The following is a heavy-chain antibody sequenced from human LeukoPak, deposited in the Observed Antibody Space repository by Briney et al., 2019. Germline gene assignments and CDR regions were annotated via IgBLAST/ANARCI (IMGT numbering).Heavy chain of an antibody. V-gene: IGHV4-4*07. D-gene: IGHD3-22*01. Sequence: PSETLSLTCTVSGGSLNFYYWSWIRQPAGKGLDWIGRIYTNGSTNYNPSLKSRVILSVDTSKTQFSLKLSSVTAADTAVYYCARNSSGIHFDYWGRGTLVTVSS. J-gene: IGHJ4*02. CDR2: IYTNGST. CDR3: ARNSSGIHFDY. CDR1: GGSLNFYY.